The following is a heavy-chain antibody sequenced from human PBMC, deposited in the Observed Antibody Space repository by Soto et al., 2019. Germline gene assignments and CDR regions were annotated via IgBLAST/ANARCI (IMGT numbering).Heavy chain of an antibody. V-gene: IGHV3-13*01. CDR1: GFTFSSYD. Sequence: GGSLRLSCAASGFTFSSYDMHWVRQATGKGLEWVSAIGTAGDTYYPGSVKGRFTISRENAKNSLYLQMNSLRAGDTAVYYCARVGGYYYMDVWGKGTTVTVSS. CDR2: IGTAGDT. CDR3: ARVGGYYYMDV. J-gene: IGHJ6*03.